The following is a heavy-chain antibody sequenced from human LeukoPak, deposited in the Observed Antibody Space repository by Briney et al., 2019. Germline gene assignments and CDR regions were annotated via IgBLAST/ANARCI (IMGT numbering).Heavy chain of an antibody. CDR3: ARVRGGWYMDV. CDR1: GFTFSSYS. J-gene: IGHJ6*03. V-gene: IGHV3-21*01. D-gene: IGHD6-19*01. Sequence: GGSLRLSCAASGFTFSSYSMNWVRQAPGKGLKWVSSISSSSSYIYYADSVKGRFTISRDNAKNSLYLQMNSLRAEDTAFYYCARVRGGWYMDVWGKGTTVTVSS. CDR2: ISSSSSYI.